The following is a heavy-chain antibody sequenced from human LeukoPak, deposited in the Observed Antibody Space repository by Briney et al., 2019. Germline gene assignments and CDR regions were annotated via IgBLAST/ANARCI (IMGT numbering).Heavy chain of an antibody. V-gene: IGHV1-2*02. J-gene: IGHJ3*02. CDR3: ARERDDSSGYAFDI. CDR1: GYTFTGYY. D-gene: IGHD3-22*01. CDR2: INPNSGGT. Sequence: ASVKVSCKASGYTFTGYYMHWVRQAPGQGLEWMGWINPNSGGTNYAQKLQGRVTMTTDTSTSTAYMELRSLRSDDAAVYYCARERDDSSGYAFDIWGQGTMVTVSS.